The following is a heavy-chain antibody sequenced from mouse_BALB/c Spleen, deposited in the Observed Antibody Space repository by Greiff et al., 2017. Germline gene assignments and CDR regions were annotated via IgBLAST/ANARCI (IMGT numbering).Heavy chain of an antibody. CDR1: GYTFTSYW. J-gene: IGHJ1*01. CDR3: TFTATVVPKWYFDV. CDR2: IYPSDSYT. D-gene: IGHD1-1*01. V-gene: IGHV1-69*02. Sequence: QVQLQQPGAELVRPGASVKLSCKASGYTFTSYWINWVKQRPGQGLEWIGNIYPSDSYTNYNQKFKDKATLTVDKSSSTAYMQLSSPTSEDSAVYYCTFTATVVPKWYFDVGGAGTTVTVSS.